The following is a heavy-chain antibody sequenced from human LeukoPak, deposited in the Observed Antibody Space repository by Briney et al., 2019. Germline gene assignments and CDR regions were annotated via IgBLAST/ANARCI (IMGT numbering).Heavy chain of an antibody. CDR1: GYTFTSYG. CDR2: ISAYNGNT. D-gene: IGHD3-22*01. CDR3: TRGEGPDSSGPPDDY. Sequence: ASVKVSCKASGYTFTSYGISWVRQAPGQGLEWMGWISAYNGNTNYAQKLQGRVTMTTDTSTSTAYMELRSLRSDDTAVYYCTRGEGPDSSGPPDDYWGQGTLVTVSS. J-gene: IGHJ4*02. V-gene: IGHV1-18*01.